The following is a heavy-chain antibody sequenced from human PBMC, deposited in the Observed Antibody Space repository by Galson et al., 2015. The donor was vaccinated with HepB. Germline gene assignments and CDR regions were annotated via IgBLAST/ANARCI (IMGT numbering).Heavy chain of an antibody. J-gene: IGHJ5*02. D-gene: IGHD2-2*01. Sequence: SVKVSCKASGYTFTSYGISWVRQAPGQGLEWMGWISAYNGNTNYAQKLQGRVTMTTDTSTSTAYMELRSLRSDDTAVYYCARTTPLRYIVVVPADMTPPENWFDPWGQGTLVTVSS. CDR2: ISAYNGNT. CDR1: GYTFTSYG. V-gene: IGHV1-18*01. CDR3: ARTTPLRYIVVVPADMTPPENWFDP.